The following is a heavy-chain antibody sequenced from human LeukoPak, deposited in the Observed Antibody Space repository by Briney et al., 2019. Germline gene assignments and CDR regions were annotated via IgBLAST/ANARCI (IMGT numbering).Heavy chain of an antibody. D-gene: IGHD2-21*02. CDR2: GGST. CDR3: AKDGGTYCGGDCYSDYFDY. J-gene: IGHJ4*02. Sequence: GGSTYYADSVKGRFTISRDNSKNTLYLQMNSLRAEDTAVYYCAKDGGTYCGGDCYSDYFDYWGQGTLVTVSS. V-gene: IGHV3-23*01.